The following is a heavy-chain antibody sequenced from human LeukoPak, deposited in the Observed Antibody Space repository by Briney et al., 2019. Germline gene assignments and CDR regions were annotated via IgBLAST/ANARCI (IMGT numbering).Heavy chain of an antibody. CDR2: INSDGSST. D-gene: IGHD5-12*01. Sequence: GGSLRLSCAASGFTFSSYWMHWVRQAPGKGLVWVSRINSDGSSTSYADSVKGRFTISRDNAKNTLYLQMNSLRSEDTAVYYCARVKISIVVTMALDYWGQGTLVTVSS. J-gene: IGHJ4*02. CDR3: ARVKISIVVTMALDY. V-gene: IGHV3-74*01. CDR1: GFTFSSYW.